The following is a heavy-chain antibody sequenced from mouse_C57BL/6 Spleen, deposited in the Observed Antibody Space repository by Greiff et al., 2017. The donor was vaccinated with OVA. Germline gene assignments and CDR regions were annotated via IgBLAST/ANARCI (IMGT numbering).Heavy chain of an antibody. V-gene: IGHV1-82*01. J-gene: IGHJ3*01. CDR3: ANYYGSSSPFAY. CDR1: GYAFSSSW. Sequence: LVESGPELVKPGASVKISCKASGYAFSSSWMNWVKQRPGKGLEWIGRIYPGDGDTNYNGKFKGKATLTADKSSSTAYMQLSSLTSEDSAVYFCANYYGSSSPFAYWGQGTLVTVSA. D-gene: IGHD1-1*01. CDR2: IYPGDGDT.